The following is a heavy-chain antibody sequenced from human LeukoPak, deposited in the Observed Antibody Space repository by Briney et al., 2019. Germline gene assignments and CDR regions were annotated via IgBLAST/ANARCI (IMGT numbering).Heavy chain of an antibody. CDR2: IKQDGSEK. Sequence: GGSLRLSCAASGFTFSSYWMSWVRQAPGKGLEWVANIKQDGSEKYYVDSVKGRFTISRGNAKNSLYLQMNSLRAEDTAVYYCARKRAYYGSGSSFDYWGQGTLVTVSS. J-gene: IGHJ4*02. CDR1: GFTFSSYW. CDR3: ARKRAYYGSGSSFDY. D-gene: IGHD3-10*01. V-gene: IGHV3-7*01.